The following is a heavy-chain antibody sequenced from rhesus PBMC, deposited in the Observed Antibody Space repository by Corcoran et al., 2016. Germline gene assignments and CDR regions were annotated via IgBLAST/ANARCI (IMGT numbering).Heavy chain of an antibody. CDR2: IYWDDDK. D-gene: IGHD3-16*01. J-gene: IGHJ4*01. Sequence: QVTLKESGPALVKPTQTLTLTCTFSGFSISTSGMGVGWIRKPPGKALEWLALIYWDDDKYYSTSLKSRLTISKDTSRNQVVLTVTNMDPVDTATYYCARSFFYTGSYFDYWGQGVLVTVSS. CDR3: ARSFFYTGSYFDY. V-gene: IGHV2-174*01. CDR1: GFSISTSGMG.